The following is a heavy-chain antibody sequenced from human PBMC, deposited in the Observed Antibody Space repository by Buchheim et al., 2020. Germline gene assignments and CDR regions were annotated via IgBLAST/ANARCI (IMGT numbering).Heavy chain of an antibody. CDR3: ARDYSSGWLYGPGYYYYGMDV. Sequence: QVQLVQSGAEVKKPGASVKVSCKASGYTFTSYYMHWVRQAPGQGLEWMGVINPSGGSTSYAQKFQGRVTMTRDTSTSTVYMELSSLRSEDTAVYYCARDYSSGWLYGPGYYYYGMDVWGQGTT. V-gene: IGHV1-46*01. CDR2: INPSGGST. J-gene: IGHJ6*02. CDR1: GYTFTSYY. D-gene: IGHD6-19*01.